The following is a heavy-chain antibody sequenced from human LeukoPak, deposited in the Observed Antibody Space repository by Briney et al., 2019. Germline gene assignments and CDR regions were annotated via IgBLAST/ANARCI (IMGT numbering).Heavy chain of an antibody. V-gene: IGHV3-74*01. Sequence: GSLRLSCAASGFTFSSYAMSWVRQTPGKGLIWVSRICPGGTITNYADSVKGRFTISRDDAKNMMFLQMNSLRADDTAVYYCVRDFRSADYWGQGILVTVSS. CDR2: ICPGGTIT. CDR3: VRDFRSADY. J-gene: IGHJ4*02. CDR1: GFTFSSYA.